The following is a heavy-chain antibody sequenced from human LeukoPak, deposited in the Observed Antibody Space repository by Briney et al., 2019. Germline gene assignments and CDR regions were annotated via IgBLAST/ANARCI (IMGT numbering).Heavy chain of an antibody. D-gene: IGHD3-10*01. CDR1: GGSISSTSYY. J-gene: IGHJ1*01. V-gene: IGHV4-39*07. CDR3: ASLYYYGSGSYPPAEYFQH. Sequence: SEALSLTCTVSGGSISSTSYYWGWIRQPPGKGLEWIGTIYYSGSTYYNPSLKSRVTISVDTFKNQFSLKLSSVTAADTAVYYCASLYYYGSGSYPPAEYFQHWGQGTLVTVSS. CDR2: IYYSGST.